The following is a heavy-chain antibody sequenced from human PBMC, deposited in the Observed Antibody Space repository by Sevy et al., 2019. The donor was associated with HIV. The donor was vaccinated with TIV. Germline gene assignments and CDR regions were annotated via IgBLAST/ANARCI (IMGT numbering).Heavy chain of an antibody. V-gene: IGHV4-59*08. CDR2: LYNNIGIT. J-gene: IGHJ4*02. CDR1: DDSINSYY. CDR3: ARGAVVIGTAATPVLDF. D-gene: IGHD6-13*01. Sequence: SETLSLTCTVSDDSINSYYWSWIRQPPGKGLEWIGYLYNNIGITSYSPALTSRVTISVDTSKNQFSLKLPSVTAADTAVYYCARGAVVIGTAATPVLDFWGRGSLVTVSS.